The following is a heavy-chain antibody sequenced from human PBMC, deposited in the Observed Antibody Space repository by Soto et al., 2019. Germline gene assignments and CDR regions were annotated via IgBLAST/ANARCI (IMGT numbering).Heavy chain of an antibody. Sequence: QVQLVQSGAEVKKPGASVKVSCKASGYTFTGYYMHWVRQAPGQGLEWMGWINPNSGGTNYAQKFQGRVTMTRDTSIGTAYMELSRLRSDDTAVYYCARDGGYSGYDSYYYYGMDVWGQGTTVTVSS. CDR3: ARDGGYSGYDSYYYYGMDV. CDR1: GYTFTGYY. V-gene: IGHV1-2*02. J-gene: IGHJ6*02. D-gene: IGHD5-12*01. CDR2: INPNSGGT.